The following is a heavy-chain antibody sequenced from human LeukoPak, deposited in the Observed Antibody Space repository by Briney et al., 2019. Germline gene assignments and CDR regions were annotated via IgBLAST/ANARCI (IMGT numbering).Heavy chain of an antibody. D-gene: IGHD1-26*01. J-gene: IGHJ4*02. CDR2: ISYSGST. Sequence: SETLSLTCIVSGDSISSGYYSWGWIRQPPGKGLEWIGNISYSGSTNYNPSLKSRVTISVDTSKNHFSLKLNSMTATDTAVYYYARLPSGNYPGYFDYWGQGTLVTVSS. CDR1: GDSISSGYYS. V-gene: IGHV4-39*02. CDR3: ARLPSGNYPGYFDY.